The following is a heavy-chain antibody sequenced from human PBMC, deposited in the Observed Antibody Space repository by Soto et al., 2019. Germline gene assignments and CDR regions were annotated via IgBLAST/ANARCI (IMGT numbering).Heavy chain of an antibody. CDR2: IYHSGST. CDR1: GGSISSSNW. Sequence: ETLSLTWEFSGGSISSSNWWSWFCQPPGKGLEWIGEIYHSGSTNYNPSLKSRVTISVDTSKNQFSLKLSSVTAADTAVYYCARVMSWVQLAPLDYWGQGTLVTVSS. J-gene: IGHJ4*02. V-gene: IGHV4-4*02. D-gene: IGHD1-1*01. CDR3: ARVMSWVQLAPLDY.